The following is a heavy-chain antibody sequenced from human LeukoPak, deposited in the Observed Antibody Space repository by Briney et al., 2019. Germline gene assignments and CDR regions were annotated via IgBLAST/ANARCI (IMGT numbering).Heavy chain of an antibody. CDR2: INPNSGGT. Sequence: GASVKVSCKASGYTFTGYYMHWVRQAPGQGLEWMGWINPNSGGTNYAQKFQGRVTMTRDTSISTAYMELSRLRTDDTAVYYCASGGVDDYYDSSGKFDYWGRGTLVTVS. D-gene: IGHD3-22*01. J-gene: IGHJ4*02. CDR3: ASGGVDDYYDSSGKFDY. V-gene: IGHV1-2*02. CDR1: GYTFTGYY.